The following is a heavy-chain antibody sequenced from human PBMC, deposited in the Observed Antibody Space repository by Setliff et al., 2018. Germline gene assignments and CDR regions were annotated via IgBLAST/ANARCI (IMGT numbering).Heavy chain of an antibody. CDR2: IYYSGST. D-gene: IGHD3-22*01. V-gene: IGHV4-39*07. Sequence: SETLSLTCTVSGGSISSSSYYWGWIRQPPGKGLEWIGSIYYSGSTYYNPSLKSRVTISVDTSKNQFSLKLSSVTAADTAVYYCARGITMIVVVTHYYYMDVWGKGTTVTVSS. CDR3: ARGITMIVVVTHYYYMDV. CDR1: GGSISSSSYY. J-gene: IGHJ6*03.